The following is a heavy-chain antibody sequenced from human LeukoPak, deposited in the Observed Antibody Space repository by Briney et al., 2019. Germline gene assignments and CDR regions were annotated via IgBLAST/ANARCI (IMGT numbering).Heavy chain of an antibody. J-gene: IGHJ4*02. D-gene: IGHD6-19*01. CDR3: ARDWGRRYSSGWYGDFDY. V-gene: IGHV3-30-3*01. Sequence: GGSLRLSCAASGFTFSNVWMNWVRQAPGKGLEWVAVISYDGSDKYYADSAKGRFTISRDNSKNTLYLQMNSLRPEDTAVYYCARDWGRRYSSGWYGDFDYWGQGTLVTVSS. CDR1: GFTFSNVW. CDR2: ISYDGSDK.